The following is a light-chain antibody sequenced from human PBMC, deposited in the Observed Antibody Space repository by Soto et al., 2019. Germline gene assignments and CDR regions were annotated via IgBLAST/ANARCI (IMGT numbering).Light chain of an antibody. Sequence: QSALTQPASVTGSPGQSITISCTGTSSDVGAYDYVSWYQQHPGKAPKFMLYEVSNRPSGLSNRFSGSKSGNTASLTISGLQAGYEADYYCSSYTTSNTWVFGGGTKLTVL. V-gene: IGLV2-14*01. CDR3: SSYTTSNTWV. J-gene: IGLJ3*02. CDR1: SSDVGAYDY. CDR2: EVS.